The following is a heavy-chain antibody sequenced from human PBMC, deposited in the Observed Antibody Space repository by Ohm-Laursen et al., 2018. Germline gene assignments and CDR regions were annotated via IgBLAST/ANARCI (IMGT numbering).Heavy chain of an antibody. CDR3: ARELAVAGTKWFDP. Sequence: SLRLSCAASGFTFSTYTMNWVRRAPGKGLEWVSSISSSSTYIYYADSVKGRFTISRDNAKNSLYLQMNSLRAEDTAVYYCARELAVAGTKWFDPWGQGTLVTVSS. CDR1: GFTFSTYT. D-gene: IGHD6-19*01. CDR2: ISSSSTYI. V-gene: IGHV3-21*01. J-gene: IGHJ5*02.